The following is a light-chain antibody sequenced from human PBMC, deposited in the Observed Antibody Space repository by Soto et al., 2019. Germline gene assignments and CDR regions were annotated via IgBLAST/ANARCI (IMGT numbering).Light chain of an antibody. Sequence: DIVMTQSPDSLAVSLGERATINCKSSQRVLYSSNNKNYLAWYQQKPGQPPKLLIYLASTRESGVPDRFSGSGSGTDFTLTISSLQAEDVAVYYCQQYYSTPGTFGQGTKLEIK. CDR3: QQYYSTPGT. CDR2: LAS. V-gene: IGKV4-1*01. CDR1: QRVLYSSNNKNY. J-gene: IGKJ2*01.